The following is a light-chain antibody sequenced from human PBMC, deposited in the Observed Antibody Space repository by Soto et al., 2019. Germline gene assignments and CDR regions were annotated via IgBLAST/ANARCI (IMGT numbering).Light chain of an antibody. Sequence: ETVLTQSPGTLYFSPGERATLSCRDSQSVGNSHVAWYQPRRGLPPRLXXYGVSNRANGIPDRFSGSGSGADLTLTISRLEPEDFAVYVCHQYGNSPPGTFGQGTRLEIK. CDR1: QSVGNSH. J-gene: IGKJ5*01. CDR3: HQYGNSPPGT. CDR2: GVS. V-gene: IGKV3-20*01.